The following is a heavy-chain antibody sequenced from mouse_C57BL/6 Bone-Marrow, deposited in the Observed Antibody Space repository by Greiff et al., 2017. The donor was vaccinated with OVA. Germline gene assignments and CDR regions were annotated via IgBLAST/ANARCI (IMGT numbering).Heavy chain of an antibody. CDR2: IHPKSGST. CDR3: ARGSYYGSTLDD. V-gene: IGHV1-64*01. D-gene: IGHD1-1*01. J-gene: IGHJ2*01. CDR1: GYTFTSYC. Sequence: QVQLQQPGAELVKPGASVKLSCTASGYTFTSYCMHWVKQRPGQGLEWIGMIHPKSGSTNYNQKFKSKATITVDKSSSTAYMQLSSLTSEDSAVYYCARGSYYGSTLDDWGQGTTLTVSS.